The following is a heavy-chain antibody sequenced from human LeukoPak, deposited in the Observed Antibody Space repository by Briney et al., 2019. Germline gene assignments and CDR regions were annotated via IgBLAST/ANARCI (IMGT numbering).Heavy chain of an antibody. CDR1: GGTFSSYA. Sequence: ASVKVSCKASGGTFSSYAISWVRQAPGQGLEWMGRIIPIFGTANYAQKFQGRVTITTDESTSTAYMELSSLRSEDTAVYYCAREDAPYSSSWYYWGQGTLVTVPS. D-gene: IGHD6-13*01. CDR3: AREDAPYSSSWYY. V-gene: IGHV1-69*05. J-gene: IGHJ4*02. CDR2: IIPIFGTA.